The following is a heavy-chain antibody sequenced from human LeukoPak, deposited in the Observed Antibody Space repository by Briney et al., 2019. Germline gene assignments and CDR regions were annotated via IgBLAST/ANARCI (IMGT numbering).Heavy chain of an antibody. CDR1: GFTFSSYA. V-gene: IGHV3-30-3*01. D-gene: IGHD2-2*01. CDR2: ISYDGSNK. J-gene: IGHJ4*02. Sequence: GRSLRLSCAASGFTFSSYAMHWVRQAPGKGLEWVAVISYDGSNKYYADSVKGRFTISRDNSKNTLYLQMNSLRAGDTAVYYCARALGYCSSTSCPYDYWGQGTLVTVSS. CDR3: ARALGYCSSTSCPYDY.